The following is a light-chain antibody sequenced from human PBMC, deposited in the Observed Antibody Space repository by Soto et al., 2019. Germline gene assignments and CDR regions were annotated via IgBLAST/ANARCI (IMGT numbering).Light chain of an antibody. Sequence: EIVLTQSPGTRSLSPGERATLSCRASQSVSSSYLAWYQQKPGQAPRLLIYGASSSATGIPDRFSGSGSGTDFTLTISRLEPEDFAVYYCQQFGNSPYTFGQGTRLEIK. CDR1: QSVSSSY. J-gene: IGKJ2*01. V-gene: IGKV3-20*01. CDR3: QQFGNSPYT. CDR2: GAS.